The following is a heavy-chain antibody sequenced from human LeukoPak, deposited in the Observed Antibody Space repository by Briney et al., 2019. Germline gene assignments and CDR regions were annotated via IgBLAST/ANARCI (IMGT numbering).Heavy chain of an antibody. D-gene: IGHD6-13*01. V-gene: IGHV3-64*01. CDR1: GFTFSTCA. J-gene: IGHJ4*02. CDR2: ISSNGGAT. CDR3: AREGAAASVDY. Sequence: PGGSLRLSCAASGFTFSTCAMHWVRQAPGKGLEYVSAISSNGGATYYANSVKGRFTISRDNSKNTLYLQMGSLRGEDMAVYYCAREGAAASVDYWGQGTLVTVSS.